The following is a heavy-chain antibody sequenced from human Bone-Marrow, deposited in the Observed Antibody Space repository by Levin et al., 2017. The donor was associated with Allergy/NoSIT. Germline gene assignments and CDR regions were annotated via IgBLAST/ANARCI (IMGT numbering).Heavy chain of an antibody. CDR1: GFTVSSNY. Sequence: GGSLRLSCAASGFTVSSNYMSWVRQAPGKGLEWVSVIYSGGSTYYADSVKGRFTISRDNSKNTLYLQMNSLRAEDTAVYYCARDPYYYDSSGQDFGAFDIWGQGTMVTVSS. J-gene: IGHJ3*02. D-gene: IGHD3-22*01. CDR3: ARDPYYYDSSGQDFGAFDI. V-gene: IGHV3-66*01. CDR2: IYSGGST.